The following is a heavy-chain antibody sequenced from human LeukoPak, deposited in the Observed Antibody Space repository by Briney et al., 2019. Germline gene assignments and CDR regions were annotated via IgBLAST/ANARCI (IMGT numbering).Heavy chain of an antibody. D-gene: IGHD1-26*01. CDR2: VYYTGST. J-gene: IGHJ3*02. V-gene: IGHV4-39*07. CDR3: AREDSGISDNAFDI. CDR1: GASVSSSNYC. Sequence: SETLSLTCTDSGASVSSSNYCGGWIRQPPGKWLEWVGSVYYTGSTYHNTSLKSRDTMSIDTSRNQFSLKLSSVTAADTGMYYCAREDSGISDNAFDIWGQGTMVTISS.